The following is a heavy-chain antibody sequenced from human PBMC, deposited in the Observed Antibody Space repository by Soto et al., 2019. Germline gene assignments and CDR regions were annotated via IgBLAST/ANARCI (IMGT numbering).Heavy chain of an antibody. V-gene: IGHV3-23*01. Sequence: EVHLLESGGGLVQPGGSLRLSCAASGFTFNTYAMSWVRQAPGQGLEWVSAISGSGFSTYYADSVKGRFSISSDSSKNTLFLQMNSLKTEDTAVYYCAGGHDAVVQAGRRENHYYYRMDVWGQGTTVTVSS. CDR1: GFTFNTYA. CDR2: ISGSGFST. CDR3: AGGHDAVVQAGRRENHYYYRMDV. D-gene: IGHD2-2*01. J-gene: IGHJ6*02.